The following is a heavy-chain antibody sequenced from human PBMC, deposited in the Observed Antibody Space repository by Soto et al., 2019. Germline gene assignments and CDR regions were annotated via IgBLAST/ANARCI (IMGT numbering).Heavy chain of an antibody. CDR3: ARMVGREADS. V-gene: IGHV6-1*01. CDR2: TYYRSKWYN. Sequence: AXWNWIRQSPSRGLEWLGRTYYRSKWYNDYAVSVKSRVTINPDTSRNLFSLQLNSVTPEDTAVYYCARMVGREADSSGQGTLVTVSS. CDR1: AX. D-gene: IGHD2-15*01. J-gene: IGHJ4*02.